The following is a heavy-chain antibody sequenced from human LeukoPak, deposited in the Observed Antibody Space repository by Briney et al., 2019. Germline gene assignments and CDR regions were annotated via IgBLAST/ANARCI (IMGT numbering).Heavy chain of an antibody. J-gene: IGHJ1*01. Sequence: TGGSLRLSCAAAGQTFSRYWMNWARQAPGQGLEWVATIKQDGSEKYYVDSLKGRFTISRDNANNSLYLQMNNLRAEDTAVYYCGTSRTRVHWGQGTLVIVSS. CDR1: GQTFSRYW. D-gene: IGHD5/OR15-5a*01. CDR2: IKQDGSEK. V-gene: IGHV3-7*05. CDR3: GTSRTRVH.